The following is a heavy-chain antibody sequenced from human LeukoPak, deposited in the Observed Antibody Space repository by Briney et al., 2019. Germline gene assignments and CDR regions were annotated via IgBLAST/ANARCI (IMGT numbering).Heavy chain of an antibody. CDR3: ARDGDYGTGSYYRGGIDS. Sequence: ASVTVSFTTSGYSFTTFYIHWVRHAPGQGLEWMGWIHPRRSDTTYAKKFQGRVTMTRDTSISTAYLDLGRLRSDDTAEYYCARDGDYGTGSYYRGGIDSWGQGTPVTVSP. CDR2: IHPRRSDT. D-gene: IGHD3-10*01. J-gene: IGHJ4*02. V-gene: IGHV1-2*02. CDR1: GYSFTTFY.